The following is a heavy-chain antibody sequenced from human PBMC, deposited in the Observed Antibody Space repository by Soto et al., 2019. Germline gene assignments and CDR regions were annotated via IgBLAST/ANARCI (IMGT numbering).Heavy chain of an antibody. J-gene: IGHJ4*02. CDR2: VSYAGVT. Sequence: ETLSLTCSVSGGSFTAYYWTWIRQIPGKGLEWIGHVSYAGVTNYNPSLESRIAISPDTSKNQISLTVRSVTAADAAIYYCASDRNGSYETFDYWGQGIRVTVSS. CDR3: ASDRNGSYETFDY. V-gene: IGHV4-59*01. CDR1: GGSFTAYY. D-gene: IGHD2-8*01.